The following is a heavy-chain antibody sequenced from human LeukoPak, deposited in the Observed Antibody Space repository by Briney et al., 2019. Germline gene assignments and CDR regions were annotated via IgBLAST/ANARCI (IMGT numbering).Heavy chain of an antibody. Sequence: SETLSLTCAVYGGSFSGYYWSWIRQPPGKGLEWIGEINHSGSTNYNPSLKSRVTISVDTSKNQFSLKLSSVTAADTAVYYCARRRITMVRGLGWFDPWGQGTLVTVSS. V-gene: IGHV4-34*01. CDR3: ARRRITMVRGLGWFDP. D-gene: IGHD3-10*01. CDR1: GGSFSGYY. CDR2: INHSGST. J-gene: IGHJ5*02.